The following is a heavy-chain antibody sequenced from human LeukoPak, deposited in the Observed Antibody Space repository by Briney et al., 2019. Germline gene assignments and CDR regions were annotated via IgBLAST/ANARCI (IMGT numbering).Heavy chain of an antibody. CDR1: GFTFSSYA. D-gene: IGHD6-13*01. Sequence: GGSLRLSCAASGFTFSSYAMSWVRQAPGKGLEWVSVILTAGKTYYADSVKGRFTISRDNSKNTLYLQMNSLRAEDTAVYYCAKDRIAAAGYFDYWGQGTLVTVSS. CDR3: AKDRIAAAGYFDY. J-gene: IGHJ4*02. V-gene: IGHV3-23*01. CDR2: ILTAGKT.